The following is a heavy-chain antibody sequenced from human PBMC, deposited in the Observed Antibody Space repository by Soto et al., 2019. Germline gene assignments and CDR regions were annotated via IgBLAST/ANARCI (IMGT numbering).Heavy chain of an antibody. CDR3: ARSSYDSSRSGGDY. D-gene: IGHD3-22*01. J-gene: IGHJ4*02. Sequence: PSETLSLTCAVSGGSISSSNWWSWVRQPPGKGLEWIGEIYHSGSTNYNPSLKSRVTISVDKSKNQFSLKLSSVTAADTAVYYCARSSYDSSRSGGDYWGQGTLVTVSS. CDR1: GGSISSSNW. V-gene: IGHV4-4*02. CDR2: IYHSGST.